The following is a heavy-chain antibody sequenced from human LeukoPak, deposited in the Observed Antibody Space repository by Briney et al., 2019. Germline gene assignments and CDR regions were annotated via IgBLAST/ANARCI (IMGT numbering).Heavy chain of an antibody. D-gene: IGHD3-10*01. V-gene: IGHV3-66*01. CDR3: ARDPGYGLGVDYGDY. Sequence: GGSLRLSCAASGFTVSGNYMSWVRQAPGKGLEWLSVIHRGGNTYYADSVKGRFTISRDSSKNTVFLQMDSLRGEDTAVYYCARDPGYGLGVDYGDYWGQGTLVTVSS. CDR1: GFTVSGNY. J-gene: IGHJ4*02. CDR2: IHRGGNT.